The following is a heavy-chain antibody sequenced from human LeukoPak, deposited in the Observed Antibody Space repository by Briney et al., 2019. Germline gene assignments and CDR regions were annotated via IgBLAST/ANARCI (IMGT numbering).Heavy chain of an antibody. D-gene: IGHD6-19*01. CDR1: GYTFTGYY. J-gene: IGHJ4*02. CDR2: INPNTGAT. Sequence: ASVKVSCKPSGYTFTGYYLHWVRQAPGQGLEWMGWINPNTGATISAQKFQGRVTMTRDTSINTAYMELSSLTSDDTAVYYCARDRVGSGWPRPYYFENWGQGTLVTVSS. CDR3: ARDRVGSGWPRPYYFEN. V-gene: IGHV1-2*02.